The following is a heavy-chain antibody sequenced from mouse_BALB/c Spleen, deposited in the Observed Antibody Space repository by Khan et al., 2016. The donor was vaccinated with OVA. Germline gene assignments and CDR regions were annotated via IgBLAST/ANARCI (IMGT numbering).Heavy chain of an antibody. D-gene: IGHD2-14*01. CDR1: GYSITSDYA. J-gene: IGHJ3*01. CDR3: TRSGYEAWFAY. V-gene: IGHV3-2*02. Sequence: VQLKESGPGLVKPSQSLSLTCTVTGYSITSDYAWNWIRQFPRNKLEWMGYLSYSGSTSYNPSLKSPISITRDTSKNQFFLQLNSVPTEDPATYFCTRSGYEAWFAYWGQGTMVTVSA. CDR2: LSYSGST.